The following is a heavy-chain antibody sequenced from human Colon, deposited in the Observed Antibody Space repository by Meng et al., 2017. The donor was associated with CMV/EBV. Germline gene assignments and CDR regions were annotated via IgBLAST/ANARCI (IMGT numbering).Heavy chain of an antibody. D-gene: IGHD2-2*01. J-gene: IGHJ4*02. CDR1: GFTFSSYW. V-gene: IGHV3-7*01. CDR3: ARNEKSSRRLPYDY. Sequence: GGSLKISCAASGFTFSSYWMSWVRQAPGKGLEWVANIKQDGSEKYYVDSVKGRFTISRDNAKNSLYLQMNSLRAEDTAVYYCARNEKSSRRLPYDYWGQGTLVTVSS. CDR2: IKQDGSEK.